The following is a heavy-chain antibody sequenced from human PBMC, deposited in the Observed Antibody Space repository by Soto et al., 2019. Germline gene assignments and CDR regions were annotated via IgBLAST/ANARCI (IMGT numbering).Heavy chain of an antibody. CDR3: ARDLRRGIAAAGTDFDY. CDR1: GYTFTSYY. Sequence: ASVKVSCKASGYTFTSYYMHWVRQAPGQGLEWMGIINPSGGSTSYAQKFQGRVTMTRYTSTSTVYMELSSLRSEDTAVYYCARDLRRGIAAAGTDFDYWGQGTLVTVPQ. J-gene: IGHJ4*02. V-gene: IGHV1-46*01. D-gene: IGHD6-13*01. CDR2: INPSGGST.